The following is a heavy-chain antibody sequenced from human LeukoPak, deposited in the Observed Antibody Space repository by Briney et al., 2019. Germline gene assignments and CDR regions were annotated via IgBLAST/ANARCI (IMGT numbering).Heavy chain of an antibody. CDR3: AKDRGDRYNDY. CDR1: GFTVSSNY. D-gene: IGHD2-21*02. CDR2: INTSGGST. J-gene: IGHJ4*02. Sequence: QPGGSLRLSCAASGFTVSSNYMSWVRQAPGKGLEWVSTINTSGGSTYYADSVKGRFTISRDNSKNTLYLQVNSLRAEDTAIYYCAKDRGDRYNDYWGQGTLVTVSS. V-gene: IGHV3-23*01.